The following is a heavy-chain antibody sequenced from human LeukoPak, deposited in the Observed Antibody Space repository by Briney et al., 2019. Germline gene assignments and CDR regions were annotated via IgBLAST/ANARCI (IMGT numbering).Heavy chain of an antibody. D-gene: IGHD4-17*01. V-gene: IGHV1-69*06. J-gene: IGHJ4*02. CDR1: GGTFSSYA. CDR3: ANSYTVTTSPFDY. CDR2: IIPIFGTA. Sequence: SVKVSCKASGGTFSSYAISWVRQAPGQGLEWMGGIIPIFGTANYAQKFQGRVTITADKSTSTAYMELSSLRSEDTAVYFCANSYTVTTSPFDYWGQGTLVSVSS.